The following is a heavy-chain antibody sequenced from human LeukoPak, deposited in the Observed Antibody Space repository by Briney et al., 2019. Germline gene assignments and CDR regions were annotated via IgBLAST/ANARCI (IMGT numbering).Heavy chain of an antibody. D-gene: IGHD2-2*01. J-gene: IGHJ4*02. CDR2: IYYSGST. V-gene: IGHV4-39*01. CDR3: ARRAYCSSTSCYWNDY. CDR1: GGSISSSSYY. Sequence: SETLSLTCTVSGGSISSSSYYWGWIRQPPGEGLEWIGSIYYSGSTYYNPSLKSRVTISVDTSKNQFSLKLSSVTAADTAVYYCARRAYCSSTSCYWNDYWGQGTLVTVSS.